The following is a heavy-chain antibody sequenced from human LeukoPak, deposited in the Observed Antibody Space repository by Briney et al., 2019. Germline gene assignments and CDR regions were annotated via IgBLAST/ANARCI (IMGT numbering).Heavy chain of an antibody. CDR3: ARDSSGWYWFDP. J-gene: IGHJ5*02. CDR2: ISGYTGNT. Sequence: ASVKVSCKAFGYSFTNYAINWVRQAPGQGLEWMGWISGYTGNTNYAQKFQGRLTMTANTSTNTAYMELRSLRSDDTAVYYCARDSSGWYWFDPWGQGTLVTVSS. V-gene: IGHV1-18*01. D-gene: IGHD6-19*01. CDR1: GYSFTNYA.